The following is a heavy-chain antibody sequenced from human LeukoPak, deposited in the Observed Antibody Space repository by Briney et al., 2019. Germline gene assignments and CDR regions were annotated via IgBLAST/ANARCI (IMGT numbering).Heavy chain of an antibody. Sequence: PGGALRLSCAASGFTFSSYNMNWVRQAPGEGGEGVSSISSSSSYIYYADSVKGRFTISRDNAKNSLYLQMNSLRAEDTAVYYCARDRDSGYGFRFDPWGQGTLVTVSS. CDR1: GFTFSSYN. J-gene: IGHJ5*02. CDR3: ARDRDSGYGFRFDP. CDR2: ISSSSSYI. D-gene: IGHD5-12*01. V-gene: IGHV3-21*01.